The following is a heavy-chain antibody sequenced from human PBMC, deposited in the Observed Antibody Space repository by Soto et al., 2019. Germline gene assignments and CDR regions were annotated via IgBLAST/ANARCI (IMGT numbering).Heavy chain of an antibody. V-gene: IGHV3-30*18. J-gene: IGHJ4*02. Sequence: QVQLVESGGGVVQPGRSLRLSCAASGFTFSSYGMHWVRQAPGKGLEGVAVISYDGSNKYYADSVKGRFTISRDNSKNTLYLQMNSLRAEDTAVYYCAKGGTMVRGVPFDYWGQGTLVTVSS. CDR3: AKGGTMVRGVPFDY. D-gene: IGHD3-10*01. CDR1: GFTFSSYG. CDR2: ISYDGSNK.